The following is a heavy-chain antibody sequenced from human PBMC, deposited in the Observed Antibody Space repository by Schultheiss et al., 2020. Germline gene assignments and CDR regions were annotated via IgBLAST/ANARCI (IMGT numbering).Heavy chain of an antibody. D-gene: IGHD6-13*01. CDR2: IWYDGSNK. CDR3: ARVRLQQLVGYFDY. J-gene: IGHJ4*02. Sequence: GGSLRLSCAASGFTFSSYAMHWVRQAPGKGLEWVAVIWYDGSNKYYADSVKGRFTISRDNSKNTLYLQMNSLRAEDTAVYYCARVRLQQLVGYFDYWGQGTLVTVSS. CDR1: GFTFSSYA. V-gene: IGHV3-30*04.